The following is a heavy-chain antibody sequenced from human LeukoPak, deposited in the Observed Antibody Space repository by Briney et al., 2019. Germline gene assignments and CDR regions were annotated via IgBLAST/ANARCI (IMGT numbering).Heavy chain of an antibody. D-gene: IGHD4-17*01. Sequence: GGSLRLSCAASGFTFSSYSMNWVRQAPGKGLEWVSSISSSSSYIYYADSGKGRFTISRDNATNSLYLQMNSLRAEDTAVYYCARGLYGDFDYWGQGTLVTVSS. CDR1: GFTFSSYS. CDR3: ARGLYGDFDY. V-gene: IGHV3-21*01. J-gene: IGHJ4*02. CDR2: ISSSSSYI.